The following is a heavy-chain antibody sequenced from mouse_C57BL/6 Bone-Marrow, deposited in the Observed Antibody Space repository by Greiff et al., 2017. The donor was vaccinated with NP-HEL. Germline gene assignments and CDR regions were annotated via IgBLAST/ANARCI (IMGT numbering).Heavy chain of an antibody. V-gene: IGHV1-12*01. CDR3: ARDYGSSYEGWYFDV. CDR1: GYTFTSYN. D-gene: IGHD1-1*01. J-gene: IGHJ1*03. Sequence: QVQLKESGAELVRPGASVKMSCKASGYTFTSYNMHWVKQTPRQGLEWIGAIYPGNGDTSYNQKFKGKATLTVDKSSSTAYMQLSSLTSEDSAVYFCARDYGSSYEGWYFDVWGTGTTVTVSS. CDR2: IYPGNGDT.